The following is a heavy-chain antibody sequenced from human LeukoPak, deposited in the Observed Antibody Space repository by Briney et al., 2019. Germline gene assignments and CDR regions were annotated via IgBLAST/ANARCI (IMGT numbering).Heavy chain of an antibody. Sequence: GGSLRLSCAAPGFTFSSYSMNWVRQAPGKGLEWVSSISSSSSYIYYADSVKGRFTISRDNAKNSLYLQMNSLRAEDTAVYYCASSKTRNIAAADDYWGQGTLVTVSS. CDR1: GFTFSSYS. V-gene: IGHV3-21*01. CDR3: ASSKTRNIAAADDY. J-gene: IGHJ4*02. CDR2: ISSSSSYI. D-gene: IGHD6-13*01.